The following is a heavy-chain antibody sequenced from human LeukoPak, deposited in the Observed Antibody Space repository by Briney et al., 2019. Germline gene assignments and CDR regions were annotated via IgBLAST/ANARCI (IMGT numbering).Heavy chain of an antibody. Sequence: GGSLRLSCAASGFTFSSYSMNWVRQAPGKGLEWVSSISSSSSYIYYADSVKGRFTISRDNAKNSLYLQMNSLRAEDTAVYYCAREAAYYYDSSGYEFDYWGQGTLVTVSS. CDR2: ISSSSSYI. J-gene: IGHJ4*02. CDR3: AREAAYYYDSSGYEFDY. V-gene: IGHV3-21*01. D-gene: IGHD3-22*01. CDR1: GFTFSSYS.